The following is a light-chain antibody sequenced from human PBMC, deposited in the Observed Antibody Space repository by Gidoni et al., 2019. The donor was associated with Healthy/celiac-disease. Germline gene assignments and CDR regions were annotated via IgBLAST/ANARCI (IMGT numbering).Light chain of an antibody. J-gene: IGKJ4*01. CDR1: QSVSSY. V-gene: IGKV3-11*01. CDR3: QRRSNCPSLT. Sequence: IVFTQSPATLSLSPGERATFSCSASQSVSSYLAWYQQKPGQAHRLLIYDASDRATGIPARFSGSGCGTDITFTISSREPEDVAVYYCQRRSNCPSLTFGGGTKVEIK. CDR2: DAS.